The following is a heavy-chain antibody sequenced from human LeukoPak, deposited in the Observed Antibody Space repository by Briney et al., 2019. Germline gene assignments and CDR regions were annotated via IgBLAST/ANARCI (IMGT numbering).Heavy chain of an antibody. V-gene: IGHV2-5*02. Sequence: SGPTLVKPTQTLTLTCTLSGFSLSTSGVGVGWIRQPPGKALEWLALIYWDDDKRYSPSLKSRLTITKDTSKNQVVLTMTNMDPVDTATYYCAHSTPSGSYVVWFDPWGQGTLVTVSS. CDR1: GFSLSTSGVG. D-gene: IGHD1-26*01. CDR3: AHSTPSGSYVVWFDP. J-gene: IGHJ5*02. CDR2: IYWDDDK.